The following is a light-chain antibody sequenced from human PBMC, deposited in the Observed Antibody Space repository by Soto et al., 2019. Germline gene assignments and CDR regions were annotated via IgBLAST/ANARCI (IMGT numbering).Light chain of an antibody. CDR1: SGDVGGYNY. J-gene: IGLJ1*01. V-gene: IGLV2-11*01. CDR2: DVS. Sequence: QSVLTQPRSVSGSPGQSVTISCTGTSGDVGGYNYVSWYQHHPGRAPKLMIYDVSRRPSGVPDRFSGSNSGNTASLTISGLQAEDEADYYCCSHAGTYTYVFGTGTKLTVL. CDR3: CSHAGTYTYV.